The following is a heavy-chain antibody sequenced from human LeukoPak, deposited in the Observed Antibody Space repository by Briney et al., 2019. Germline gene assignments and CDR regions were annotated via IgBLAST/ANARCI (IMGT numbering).Heavy chain of an antibody. V-gene: IGHV5-51*01. CDR3: ARPSDYGDYVDY. CDR2: IYPGDSDT. Sequence: GASLKISCKGSGYRFTSYWIGWVRQLPGKGLEWMGIIYPGDSDTRYSPSFQGQVTISADKSIGTAYLQWSSLKASDTAMYYCARPSDYGDYVDYWGQGTLVTVSS. CDR1: GYRFTSYW. J-gene: IGHJ4*02. D-gene: IGHD4-17*01.